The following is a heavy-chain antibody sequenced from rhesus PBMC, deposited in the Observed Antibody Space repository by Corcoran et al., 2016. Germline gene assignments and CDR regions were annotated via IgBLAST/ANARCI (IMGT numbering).Heavy chain of an antibody. J-gene: IGHJ4*01. Sequence: QVQLQESGPGLVKPSETLSLTCAVSGYSISSNYWSWIRQPPGKGLGWIGYIYGRSGSTSYNPSLKSRVTISTATSKNQFSLTLSSVTAADTAVYYCARDSVQFYFDYWGQGVLVTVSS. V-gene: IGHV4-147*01. CDR1: GYSISSNY. CDR3: ARDSVQFYFDY. D-gene: IGHD5-24*01. CDR2: IYGRSGST.